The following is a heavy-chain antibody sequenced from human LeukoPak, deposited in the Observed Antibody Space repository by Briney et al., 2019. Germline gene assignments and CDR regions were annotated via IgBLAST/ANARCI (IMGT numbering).Heavy chain of an antibody. CDR3: VKEYHSRGFGACCDY. D-gene: IGHD3-3*01. CDR2: ISSDGSIK. CDR1: KFTFSHYG. Sequence: GGSLRLSCTASKFTFSHYGMQWVRQAPGKGLEWVAVISSDGSIKVYADSVKGRFTLSRDNSINTVDLQMNSLRAEDTAVYYCVKEYHSRGFGACCDYWGQGTLVTVSS. V-gene: IGHV3-30*18. J-gene: IGHJ4*02.